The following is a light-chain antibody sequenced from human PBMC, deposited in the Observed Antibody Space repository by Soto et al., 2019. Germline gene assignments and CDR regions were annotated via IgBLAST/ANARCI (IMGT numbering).Light chain of an antibody. CDR1: SSNIGGNP. CDR3: ASWDDSLDGYV. Sequence: QSVLTQPSSASGTPGQRVTISCSGSSSNIGGNPVNWYQQVPGMAPKLLIYSKNQRPSGVPDRFSGSKSGTSASLAISGLQSDDEAVYYCASWDDSLDGYVFGSGTKVTVL. V-gene: IGLV1-44*01. J-gene: IGLJ1*01. CDR2: SKN.